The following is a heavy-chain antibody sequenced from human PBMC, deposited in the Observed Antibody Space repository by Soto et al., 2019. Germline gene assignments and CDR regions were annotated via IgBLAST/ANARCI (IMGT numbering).Heavy chain of an antibody. D-gene: IGHD2-15*01. CDR2: IYYSGST. CDR3: ARVYCSGGSCYSHFDY. V-gene: IGHV4-59*01. J-gene: IGHJ4*02. CDR1: GGSISSYY. Sequence: SETLSLTCTVSGGSISSYYWSWIRQPPGKGLEWIGYIYYSGSTNYNPSPKSRVTISVDTSKNQFSLKLSSVTAADTAVYYCARVYCSGGSCYSHFDYWGQGTLVTVSS.